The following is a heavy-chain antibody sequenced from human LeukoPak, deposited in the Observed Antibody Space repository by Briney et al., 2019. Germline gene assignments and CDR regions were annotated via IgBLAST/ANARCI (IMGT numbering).Heavy chain of an antibody. J-gene: IGHJ4*02. CDR2: IRTEVKSYST. Sequence: SGGSLRLSCAASGLHFSGADMHWVRQASGKGLEWVGRIRTEVKSYSTAYAASVEGRFTLSRDDSKNTAYMQMNSRKTEDTAVYYCTTSAYDGHWGQGTLVTVSS. CDR3: TTSAYDGH. V-gene: IGHV3-73*01. D-gene: IGHD5-12*01. CDR1: GLHFSGAD.